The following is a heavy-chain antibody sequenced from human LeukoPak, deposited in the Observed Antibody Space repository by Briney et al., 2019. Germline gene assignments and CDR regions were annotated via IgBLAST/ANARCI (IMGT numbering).Heavy chain of an antibody. D-gene: IGHD6-13*01. CDR2: IRYDGSNK. J-gene: IGHJ6*03. Sequence: GGSLRLSCAASGFTFSSYGMHWVRQAPGKGLEWVAFIRYDGSNKYYADSVKGRFTISRDNSKNTLYLQMNSLRAEDTAVYYCAKLHSSSWSLYYYYYMDVWGKGTTVTVSS. CDR1: GFTFSSYG. CDR3: AKLHSSSWSLYYYYYMDV. V-gene: IGHV3-30*02.